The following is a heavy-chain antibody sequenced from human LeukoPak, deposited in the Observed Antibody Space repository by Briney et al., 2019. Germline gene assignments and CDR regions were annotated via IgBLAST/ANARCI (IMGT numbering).Heavy chain of an antibody. D-gene: IGHD2-2*02. CDR3: ARGPYCSSTSCYRAIRWFDP. Sequence: SETLSLTCTVSGGSISSDYWSWIRQPPGKGLEWIGYIYYSGSTNYNPSLKSRVTISVDTSKNQFSLKLSSVTAADTAVYYCARGPYCSSTSCYRAIRWFDPWGQGTLVTVSS. CDR2: IYYSGST. J-gene: IGHJ5*02. CDR1: GGSISSDY. V-gene: IGHV4-59*01.